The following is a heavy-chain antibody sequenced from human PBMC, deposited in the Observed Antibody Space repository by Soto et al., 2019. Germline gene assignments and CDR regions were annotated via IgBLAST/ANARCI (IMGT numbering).Heavy chain of an antibody. CDR3: ASGPRVRPTGSRPH. Sequence: GVSLRLSRSVSGFTFSAYWMHWGRQVPGKGLTWVSRISDDGSTATYADSVKGRFVISRDNAKNSLYLEMNTLRADDSGLYYCASGPRVRPTGSRPHWGRGPLPTVS. V-gene: IGHV3-74*01. CDR2: ISDDGSTA. J-gene: IGHJ4*02. CDR1: GFTFSAYW. D-gene: IGHD1-1*01.